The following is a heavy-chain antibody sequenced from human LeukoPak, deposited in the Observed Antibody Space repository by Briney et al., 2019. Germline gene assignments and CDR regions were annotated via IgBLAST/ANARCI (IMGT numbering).Heavy chain of an antibody. V-gene: IGHV3-23*01. CDR1: GLTFSTYA. CDR2: ITGDGATT. Sequence: GGSLRLSCAASGLTFSTYAMSWVRRAPGKGLEWVSAITGDGATTYYADSVKGRFTISRDNSKNTLYLQMNSLRAEDTAVYFCAKGSAGHDYWGQGTLVTVSS. J-gene: IGHJ4*02. D-gene: IGHD6-13*01. CDR3: AKGSAGHDY.